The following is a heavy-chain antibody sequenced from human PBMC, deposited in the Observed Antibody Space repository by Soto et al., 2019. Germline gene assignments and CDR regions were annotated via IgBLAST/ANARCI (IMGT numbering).Heavy chain of an antibody. Sequence: PSETLSLTCAVSGGSISSGGYSWSWIRQPPGKGLEWIGYIYHSGSTYYNPSLKSRVTISVDRSKNQFSLKLSSVTAADTAVYYWARGTAAAGTRWFDPWGQGTLVTVSS. CDR3: ARGTAAAGTRWFDP. D-gene: IGHD6-13*01. V-gene: IGHV4-30-2*01. CDR2: IYHSGST. CDR1: GGSISSGGYS. J-gene: IGHJ5*02.